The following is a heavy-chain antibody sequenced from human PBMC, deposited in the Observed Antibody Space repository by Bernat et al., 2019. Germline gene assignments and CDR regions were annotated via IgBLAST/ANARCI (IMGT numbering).Heavy chain of an antibody. J-gene: IGHJ4*02. CDR1: GFTFSSYD. V-gene: IGHV3-13*05. CDR3: AKGAVVAAWYYFDY. Sequence: EVQLVESGGGLVQPGGSLRLSCAASGFTFSSYDMHWVRQATGKGLEWVSAIGTAGDPYYPGSVKGRFTISRDNSKNTLYLQMNSLRAEDTAVYYCAKGAVVAAWYYFDYWGQGTLVTVSS. D-gene: IGHD2-15*01. CDR2: IGTAGDP.